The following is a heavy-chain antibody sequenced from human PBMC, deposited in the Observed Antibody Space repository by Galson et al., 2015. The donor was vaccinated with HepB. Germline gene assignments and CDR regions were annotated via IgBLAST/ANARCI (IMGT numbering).Heavy chain of an antibody. V-gene: IGHV3-23*01. CDR1: GFTFSTYA. Sequence: SLRLSCAASGFTFSTYAMSWVRQAPGKGLEWVSAISGGGDSIYYADSVKGRFTISRDNPKNTLYLQMNSLRAEDTAVYYCARGSGQQLAYFDYWGQGTLVTVSS. J-gene: IGHJ4*02. CDR3: ARGSGQQLAYFDY. D-gene: IGHD6-13*01. CDR2: ISGGGDSI.